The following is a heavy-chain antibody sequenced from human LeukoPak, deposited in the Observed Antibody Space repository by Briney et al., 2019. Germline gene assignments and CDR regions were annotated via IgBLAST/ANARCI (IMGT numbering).Heavy chain of an antibody. V-gene: IGHV3-72*01. CDR1: EFTFSDHY. CDR3: ARVRYCSSTSCRGALDI. Sequence: GGSLRLSCAASEFTFSDHYMDWVRQAPGKGLEWVGRTRNKANSYTTEYAASVKGRFTISRDDSKNSLYLQMNSLKTEDTAVYYCARVRYCSSTSCRGALDIWGQGTMVTVSS. D-gene: IGHD2-2*01. CDR2: TRNKANSYTT. J-gene: IGHJ3*02.